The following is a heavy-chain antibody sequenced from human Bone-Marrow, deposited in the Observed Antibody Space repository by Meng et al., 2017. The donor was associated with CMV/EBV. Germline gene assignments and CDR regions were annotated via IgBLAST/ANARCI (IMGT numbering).Heavy chain of an antibody. J-gene: IGHJ4*02. CDR2: ISSSSSTI. V-gene: IGHV3-48*04. CDR3: ATGVGGGN. Sequence: GESLKISCAASGFTFSSYSMNWVRQAPGKGLEWVSYISSSSSTIYYADPVKGRFTISRDNAKNSLYLQMNSLRVEDTAVYYCATGVGGGNWGQGTLVTVSS. CDR1: GFTFSSYS.